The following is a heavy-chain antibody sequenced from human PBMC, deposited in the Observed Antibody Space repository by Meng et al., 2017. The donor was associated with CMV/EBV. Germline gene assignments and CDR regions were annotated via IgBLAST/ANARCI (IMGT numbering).Heavy chain of an antibody. V-gene: IGHV4-39*07. CDR3: ASLAGDY. Sequence: PLQESGPRPVNPAATLSLPCTIPGGSISRSSYYGGWIRQPPGKGLEWIGSIYYSGSTYYNPSLKSRVTISVDTSKNQFSLKLSSVTAADTAVYYCASLAGDYWGQGTLVTVSS. CDR1: GGSISRSSYY. D-gene: IGHD3-10*01. J-gene: IGHJ4*02. CDR2: IYYSGST.